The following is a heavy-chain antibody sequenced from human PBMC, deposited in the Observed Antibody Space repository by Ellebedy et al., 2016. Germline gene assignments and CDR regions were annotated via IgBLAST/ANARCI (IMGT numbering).Heavy chain of an antibody. V-gene: IGHV4-59*08. CDR3: ASHGRSGWGINGYFNF. J-gene: IGHJ4*02. Sequence: SETLPLTCTVSGGSIRSYYWSWIRQPPGKGLEWIGYIFHSGSTSYSPSFKSRVTISVDTSKNQFSLKLGSVTAADTAVYYCASHGRSGWGINGYFNFWGQGTLVTVSS. CDR2: IFHSGST. CDR1: GGSIRSYY. D-gene: IGHD6-19*01.